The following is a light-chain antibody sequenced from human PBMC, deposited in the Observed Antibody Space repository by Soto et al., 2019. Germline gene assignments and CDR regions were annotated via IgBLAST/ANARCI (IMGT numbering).Light chain of an antibody. Sequence: DVVMTQSPLSLPVTLGQPASLSCRSSQNLEYSDGNVYLNWFHQRPGQSPIRFIYDVSQRDSGVPARFSGSSSGTYFTLTISRVEAEDVGVYYCMQGTHWPWTFGQATKVAIK. CDR2: DVS. J-gene: IGKJ1*01. V-gene: IGKV2-30*01. CDR3: MQGTHWPWT. CDR1: QNLEYSDGNVY.